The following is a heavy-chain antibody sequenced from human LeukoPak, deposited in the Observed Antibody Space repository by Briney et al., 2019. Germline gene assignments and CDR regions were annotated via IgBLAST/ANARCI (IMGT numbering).Heavy chain of an antibody. CDR2: ISAYNGNT. CDR1: GYTFTSYG. Sequence: ASVKVSCKASGYTFTSYGISWVRQAPGQGLEWMGWISAYNGNTNYAQKLQGRVTMTADTSTSTAYMALRSLRSDDTAVYYCARGREEYYGSGSYLDYWGQGTLVTVSS. CDR3: ARGREEYYGSGSYLDY. V-gene: IGHV1-18*01. J-gene: IGHJ4*02. D-gene: IGHD3-10*01.